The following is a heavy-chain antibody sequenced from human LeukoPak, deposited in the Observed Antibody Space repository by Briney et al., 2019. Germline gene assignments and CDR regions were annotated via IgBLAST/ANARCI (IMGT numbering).Heavy chain of an antibody. CDR1: GFTFSSYA. D-gene: IGHD6-13*01. CDR3: AKHIAPTESLYGFDV. CDR2: IRGSGGST. V-gene: IGHV3-23*01. J-gene: IGHJ3*01. Sequence: GGSLRLSCAASGFTFSSYAMSWVRQAPGKGLEWVSAIRGSGGSTYYADSVKGRFTTSRDNSMNPLFLQINSLRAEDPAIYYRAKHIAPTESLYGFDVWGQGTVVSV.